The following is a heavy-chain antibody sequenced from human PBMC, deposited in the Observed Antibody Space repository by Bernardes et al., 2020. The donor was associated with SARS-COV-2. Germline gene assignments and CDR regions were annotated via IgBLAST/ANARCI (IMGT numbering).Heavy chain of an antibody. Sequence: GGSLRLSCAASRFTFSSYGMHWVRQAPGKGLEWVAVIWYDGSNKYYADSVKGRFTISRDNSKNTLYLQMNSLRAEDTAVYYCARNENGAYCGGDCYGLDYWGQGTLVTVSS. V-gene: IGHV3-33*01. J-gene: IGHJ4*02. CDR2: IWYDGSNK. CDR3: ARNENGAYCGGDCYGLDY. D-gene: IGHD2-21*02. CDR1: RFTFSSYG.